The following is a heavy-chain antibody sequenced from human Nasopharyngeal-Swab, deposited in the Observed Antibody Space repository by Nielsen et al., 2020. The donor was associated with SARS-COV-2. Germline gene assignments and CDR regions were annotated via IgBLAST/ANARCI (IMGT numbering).Heavy chain of an antibody. Sequence: GGSLRLSCAASGFTFSSHGMHWVRQAPGKGLEWVATISYAGRIKYYGDSVEGRFTISRDNSKNTLYLEMNRLRPEDTAIYSCAKDQWPRYDILTGWNGMDVWGQGTTVIVSS. CDR1: GFTFSSHG. D-gene: IGHD3-9*01. CDR2: ISYAGRIK. V-gene: IGHV3-30*18. CDR3: AKDQWPRYDILTGWNGMDV. J-gene: IGHJ6*02.